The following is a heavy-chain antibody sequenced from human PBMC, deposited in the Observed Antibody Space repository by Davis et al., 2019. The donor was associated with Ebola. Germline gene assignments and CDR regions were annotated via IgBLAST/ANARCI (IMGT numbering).Heavy chain of an antibody. CDR3: ARVLRGLEMTTMGEAMTFDI. D-gene: IGHD5-24*01. CDR1: GGSISSGDYY. Sequence: SETLSLTCTVSGGSISSGDYYWSWIRQHPGKGLEWIGYIYYSGSTYYNPSLKSRVTISVDTSENQFSLKLSSVTAADTAVYYCARVLRGLEMTTMGEAMTFDIWGQGTMVIVSS. CDR2: IYYSGST. J-gene: IGHJ3*02. V-gene: IGHV4-31*03.